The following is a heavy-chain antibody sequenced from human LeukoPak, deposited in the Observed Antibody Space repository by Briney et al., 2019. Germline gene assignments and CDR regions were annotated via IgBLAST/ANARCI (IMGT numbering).Heavy chain of an antibody. D-gene: IGHD1-1*01. J-gene: IGHJ4*02. CDR3: AYTGFTPLAYFDY. Sequence: GGSLRLSCATSGFTLSSFAMAWVRQTPGKGLQWVAAISASSGDYIFYEDSVKGRFTISRDNSKSTVYLEMRDVRAEDTATYFCAYTGFTPLAYFDYWGQGALVTVSS. CDR1: GFTLSSFA. V-gene: IGHV3-23*01. CDR2: ISASSGDYI.